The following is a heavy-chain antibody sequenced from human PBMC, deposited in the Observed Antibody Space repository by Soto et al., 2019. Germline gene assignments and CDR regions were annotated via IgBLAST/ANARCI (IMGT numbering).Heavy chain of an antibody. CDR1: GYTFTGYY. Sequence: QVQLVQSGAEVKKPGASVKVSCKASGYTFTGYYMHWVRQAPGQGLEWMGWINPNSGGTKYAQKFQGWVTMTRDTSISTAYMELSRLRSDDTAVYYCARDPIAYSSRGFDPWGQGTLVTVSS. V-gene: IGHV1-2*04. CDR3: ARDPIAYSSRGFDP. J-gene: IGHJ5*02. D-gene: IGHD6-13*01. CDR2: INPNSGGT.